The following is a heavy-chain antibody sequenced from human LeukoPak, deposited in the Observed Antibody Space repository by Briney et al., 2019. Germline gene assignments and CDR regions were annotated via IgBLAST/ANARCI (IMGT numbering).Heavy chain of an antibody. CDR2: ISNGGII. V-gene: IGHV3-69-1*01. D-gene: IGHD1-26*01. CDR3: VRETTGVGFDY. J-gene: IGHJ4*02. CDR1: GFTVSSNY. Sequence: AGGSLRLSCAASGFTVSSNYMSWVRQAPGKGLEWVSYISNGGIIYYVDSVKGRFTISRDNAKNSLYLQMNSLRAEDTAVYYCVRETTGVGFDYWGQGILVTVSS.